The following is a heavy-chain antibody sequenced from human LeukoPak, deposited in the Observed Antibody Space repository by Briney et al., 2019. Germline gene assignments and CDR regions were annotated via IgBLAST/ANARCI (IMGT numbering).Heavy chain of an antibody. V-gene: IGHV3-23*01. CDR1: GFTFSSYA. CDR3: AKVGQLRVKHYFDY. D-gene: IGHD2-2*01. Sequence: PGGSLRLSCAASGFTFSSYAINWVRQAPGKGLEWVSGISSDGGVAHYADSVKGRFTISRDNSKNTVYLQMNSLRAEDTAVYYCAKVGQLRVKHYFDYWGQGTLVTVSS. CDR2: ISSDGGVA. J-gene: IGHJ4*02.